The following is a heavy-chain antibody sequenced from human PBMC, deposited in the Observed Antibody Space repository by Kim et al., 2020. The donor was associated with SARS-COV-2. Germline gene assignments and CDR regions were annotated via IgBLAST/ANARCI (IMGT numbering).Heavy chain of an antibody. Sequence: GGSLRLSCAASGFTFSSYSMNWVRQAPGKGLEWVSSISSSSSYIYYADSVKGRFTISRDNAKNSLYLQMNSLRAENTAVYYCARVGAAFSSNYYYYGMDVWGHGTTVTVSS. CDR3: ARVGAAFSSNYYYYGMDV. J-gene: IGHJ6*02. D-gene: IGHD3-16*01. CDR2: ISSSSSYI. V-gene: IGHV3-21*01. CDR1: GFTFSSYS.